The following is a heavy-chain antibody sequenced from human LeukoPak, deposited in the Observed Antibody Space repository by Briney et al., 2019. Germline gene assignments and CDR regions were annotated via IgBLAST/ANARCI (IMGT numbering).Heavy chain of an antibody. CDR1: GGSISSGSYY. J-gene: IGHJ3*02. CDR3: ARGYYYDSSGYYYVNAFDI. D-gene: IGHD3-22*01. Sequence: SETLSLTCTVSGGSISSGSYYWSWIRQPAGKGLEWIGRIYTSGSTNYNPSLKSRVTISVDTSKNQFSLKLSSVTAADTAVYYCARGYYYDSSGYYYVNAFDIWDQGTMVTVSS. CDR2: IYTSGST. V-gene: IGHV4-61*02.